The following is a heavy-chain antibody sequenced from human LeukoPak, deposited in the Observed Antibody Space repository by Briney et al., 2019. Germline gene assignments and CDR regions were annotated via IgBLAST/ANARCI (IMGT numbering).Heavy chain of an antibody. CDR3: ARDGEWNYFDY. CDR1: GGTFSSYA. D-gene: IGHD7-27*01. Sequence: ASVKVSCKASGGTFSSYAISWVRQAPGQGLEWMGRIIPILGIANYAQKFQGRVTITADKSTSTAYMELSSLRSEDTAVYYCARDGEWNYFDYWGQGTLVTVSS. CDR2: IIPILGIA. V-gene: IGHV1-69*04. J-gene: IGHJ4*02.